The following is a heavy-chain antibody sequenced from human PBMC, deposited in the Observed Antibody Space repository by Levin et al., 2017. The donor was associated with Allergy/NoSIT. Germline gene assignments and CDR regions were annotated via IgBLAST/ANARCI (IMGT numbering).Heavy chain of an antibody. CDR1: GFTFSSYS. CDR2: ISSSSSYI. Sequence: GGSLRLSCAASGFTFSSYSMNWVRQAPGKGLEWVSSISSSSSYIYYADSVKGRFTISRDNAKNSLYLQMNSLRAEDTAVYYCARSAMVRGVMGWMLGSFDYWGQGTLVTVSS. V-gene: IGHV3-21*01. D-gene: IGHD3-10*01. CDR3: ARSAMVRGVMGWMLGSFDY. J-gene: IGHJ4*02.